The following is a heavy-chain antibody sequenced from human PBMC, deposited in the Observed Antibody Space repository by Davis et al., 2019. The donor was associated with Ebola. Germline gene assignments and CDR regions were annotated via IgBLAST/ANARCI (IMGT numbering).Heavy chain of an antibody. D-gene: IGHD6-19*01. CDR2: ISSSSSTI. J-gene: IGHJ4*02. CDR3: ARSGVGEQWPSPGWYYFDY. CDR1: GFTFSSYS. Sequence: PGGSLRLSCAASGFTFSSYSMNWVRQAPGKGLEWVLYISSSSSTIYYADSVKGRFTISRDNAKNSLYLQMNSLRDEDTAVYYCARSGVGEQWPSPGWYYFDYWGQGTLVTVSS. V-gene: IGHV3-48*02.